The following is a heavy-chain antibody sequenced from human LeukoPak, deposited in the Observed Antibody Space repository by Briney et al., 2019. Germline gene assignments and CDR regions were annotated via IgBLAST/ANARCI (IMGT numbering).Heavy chain of an antibody. Sequence: PGGSLRLSCAASGFTFSSYAMSWVRQAPGKGLEWVSAISGSDGSTYYAVPVKGRFTISRDNSKNTLYLQMNSLRAEDTAVYYCAKSAPIYLWFGFDPWGQGTLVTVSS. CDR2: ISGSDGST. D-gene: IGHD3-10*01. J-gene: IGHJ5*02. CDR1: GFTFSSYA. V-gene: IGHV3-23*01. CDR3: AKSAPIYLWFGFDP.